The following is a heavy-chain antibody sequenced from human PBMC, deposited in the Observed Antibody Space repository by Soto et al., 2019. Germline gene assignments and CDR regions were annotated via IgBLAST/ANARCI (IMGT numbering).Heavy chain of an antibody. CDR1: GGSISSYY. Sequence: SETLSLTCTVSGGSISSYYWSWIRQPPGKGLEWIGYIYYSGSTNYNPSLKSRVTISVDTSKNQFSLKLSSVTAEDTAVYYCARAGENYYGSGSYYNYYYYGMDVWGQGTTVTVSS. J-gene: IGHJ6*02. V-gene: IGHV4-59*01. CDR2: IYYSGST. CDR3: ARAGENYYGSGSYYNYYYYGMDV. D-gene: IGHD3-10*01.